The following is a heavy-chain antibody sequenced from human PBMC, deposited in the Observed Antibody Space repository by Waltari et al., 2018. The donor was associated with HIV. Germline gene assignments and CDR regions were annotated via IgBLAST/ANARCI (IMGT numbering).Heavy chain of an antibody. V-gene: IGHV1-8*01. CDR3: ARGGSASMDV. Sequence: QVQLVQSGAEVKKPGASVKVSCTASGYASATYDVNWVRQATGHGPEWMGWMSPNSGNTVYAQEFQGRVTMTRDTSISTVYMELSSLTSEDTAVYYCARGGSASMDVWGQGTTVTVSS. CDR1: GYASATYD. J-gene: IGHJ6*02. CDR2: MSPNSGNT.